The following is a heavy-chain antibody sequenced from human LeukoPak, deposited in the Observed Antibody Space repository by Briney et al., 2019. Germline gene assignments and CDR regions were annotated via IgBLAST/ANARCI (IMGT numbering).Heavy chain of an antibody. D-gene: IGHD6-13*01. CDR1: RFTFSDYS. V-gene: IGHV3-21*01. CDR2: ISSGSVYI. J-gene: IGHJ4*02. CDR3: ARGPKYISATGPYYFDY. Sequence: GGSLRLSCAASRFTFSDYSMNWVRQAPGKGLQRVASISSGSVYIYYADSMKGRFTISRDNAKNSMYLQMYSLRAEDTAVYYCARGPKYISATGPYYFDYWGQGTPVTVSS.